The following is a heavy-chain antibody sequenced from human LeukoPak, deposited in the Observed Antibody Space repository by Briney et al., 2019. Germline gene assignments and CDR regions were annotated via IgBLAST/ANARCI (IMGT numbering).Heavy chain of an antibody. D-gene: IGHD5-24*01. CDR2: IYYSGST. CDR1: GGSISSYY. Sequence: SETLSLTCTVSGGSISSYYWSWIRQPPGKGLEWIGYIYYSGSTNYNPSLKSRVTISVDTSKNQFSLKLSSVTAADTAVYYCARERRDGCTEDAFGIWGQGTMVTVSS. CDR3: ARERRDGCTEDAFGI. J-gene: IGHJ3*02. V-gene: IGHV4-59*01.